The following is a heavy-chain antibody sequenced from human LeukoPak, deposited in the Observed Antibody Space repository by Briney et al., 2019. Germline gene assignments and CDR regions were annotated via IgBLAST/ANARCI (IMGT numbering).Heavy chain of an antibody. CDR3: AREEEDYYDSSGYYGD. CDR1: GGSISSYY. D-gene: IGHD3-22*01. V-gene: IGHV4-4*07. Sequence: SETLSLTCTVSGGSISSYYWSWIRQPAGKGLERIGRIYTSGSTNYNPSLKSRVTMSVDTSKNQFSLKLSSVTAADTAVYYCAREEEDYYDSSGYYGDWGQGTLVTVSS. CDR2: IYTSGST. J-gene: IGHJ4*02.